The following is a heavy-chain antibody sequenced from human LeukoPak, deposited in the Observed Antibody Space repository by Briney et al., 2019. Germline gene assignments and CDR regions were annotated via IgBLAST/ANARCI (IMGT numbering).Heavy chain of an antibody. Sequence: ASVQCSSHASGGTSSSDAIIWVGPAPGRRLAWMGRNIPIFSTANYAQKFQGRVTITADQSTSTAYMEVSSLRSEDTAVYYCFDSSGYYNWFDPWGQGTLVTVSS. D-gene: IGHD3-22*01. CDR2: NIPIFSTA. CDR1: GGTSSSDA. V-gene: IGHV1-69*15. CDR3: FDSSGYYNWFDP. J-gene: IGHJ5*02.